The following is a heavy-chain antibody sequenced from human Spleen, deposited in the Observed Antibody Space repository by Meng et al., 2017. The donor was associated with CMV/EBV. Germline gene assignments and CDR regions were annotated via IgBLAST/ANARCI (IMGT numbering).Heavy chain of an antibody. CDR1: GFNFSVFA. D-gene: IGHD6-13*01. V-gene: IGHV3-30*02. J-gene: IGHJ4*02. CDR2: IRNYGRNA. CDR3: AKDYGTWYEEHFFDY. Sequence: SGFNFSVFAMHWVRPAPGKGLVWLAFIRNYGRNAFYAESVKGRFTISRDNSKNTLYLQMNSLRPGDTAVYYCAKDYGTWYEEHFFDYWGQGTLVTVSS.